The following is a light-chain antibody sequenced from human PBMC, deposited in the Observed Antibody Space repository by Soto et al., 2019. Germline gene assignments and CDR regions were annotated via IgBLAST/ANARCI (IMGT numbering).Light chain of an antibody. V-gene: IGLV2-23*02. Sequence: QSALTQPASVSGSHGLSITISCTGTSSDFGNYNLVSWYQQHPGKVPKLILFEVNKRPSGVSGRFSGSKSGNTASLTISGLQAEDEADYYCCSFTSSNTHVFGTGTNLTVL. CDR1: SSDFGNYNL. CDR3: CSFTSSNTHV. CDR2: EVN. J-gene: IGLJ1*01.